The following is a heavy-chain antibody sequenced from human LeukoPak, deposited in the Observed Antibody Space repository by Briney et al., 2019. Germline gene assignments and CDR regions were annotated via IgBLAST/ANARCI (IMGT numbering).Heavy chain of an antibody. CDR2: IYSDNT. CDR1: GFTFNSYS. Sequence: HSGGSLRLSYAASGFTFNSYSMNWVRQAPGKGLEWVSFIYSDNTHYSDSVKGRFTISRDNSKNTLYLQMNSLRAEDTAVYYCARRAGAYSHPYDYWGQGTLVTVSS. D-gene: IGHD4/OR15-4a*01. V-gene: IGHV3-53*01. J-gene: IGHJ4*02. CDR3: ARRAGAYSHPYDY.